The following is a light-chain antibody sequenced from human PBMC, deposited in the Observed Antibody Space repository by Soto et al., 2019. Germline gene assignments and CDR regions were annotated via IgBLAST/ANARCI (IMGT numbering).Light chain of an antibody. J-gene: IGKJ4*01. CDR1: QSVSSN. Sequence: EIVMTQSPATLSVSPGERATLSCRASQSVSSNLAWYQQKPGQAPRLLIYGASTRATGIPARFSGSGSGTDFTLTISILQSEHFAVYYCQQYNNWPPLTFGGGNKVAIK. V-gene: IGKV3-15*01. CDR2: GAS. CDR3: QQYNNWPPLT.